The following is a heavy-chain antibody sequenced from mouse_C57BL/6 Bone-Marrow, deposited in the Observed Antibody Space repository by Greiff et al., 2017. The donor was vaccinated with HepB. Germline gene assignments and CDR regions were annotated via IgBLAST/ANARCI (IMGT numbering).Heavy chain of an antibody. Sequence: QVQLQQSGAELARPGASVKLSCKASGYTFTSYGISWVKQSTGQGLEWIGEIYPRSGNTYYNEKFKGKATLTADKSSSTAYMELRSLTSEDSAVYFCARSRWMDYDYDGYAMDYWGQGTSVTVSS. V-gene: IGHV1-81*01. J-gene: IGHJ4*01. CDR1: GYTFTSYG. CDR2: IYPRSGNT. D-gene: IGHD2-4*01. CDR3: ARSRWMDYDYDGYAMDY.